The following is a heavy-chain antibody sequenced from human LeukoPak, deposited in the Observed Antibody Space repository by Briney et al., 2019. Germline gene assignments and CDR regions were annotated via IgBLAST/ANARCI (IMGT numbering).Heavy chain of an antibody. CDR3: ASLLITTVTTGSFDY. CDR2: IYHSGST. V-gene: IGHV4-38-2*01. Sequence: PSETLSLTCAVSGYSISSGYYWGWIRQPPGKGLEWIGSIYHSGSTYYNPSLKSRVTISVDTSKNQFSLKRSSVTAADTAVYYCASLLITTVTTGSFDYWGQGTLVTVSS. D-gene: IGHD4-11*01. CDR1: GYSISSGYY. J-gene: IGHJ4*02.